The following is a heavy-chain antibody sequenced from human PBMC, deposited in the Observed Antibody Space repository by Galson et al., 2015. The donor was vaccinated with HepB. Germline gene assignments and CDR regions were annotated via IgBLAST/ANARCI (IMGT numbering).Heavy chain of an antibody. CDR1: EFTFSDYH. J-gene: IGHJ3*01. Sequence: SLRLSCAASEFTFSDYHMSWIRQAPGKGLEWVSYISSGGTTTYYADSVTGRFAISRDNAENSLFPQMNSLRVEDTAVYYCVRQVYGGGDAFDVWGQGTMVTVSS. CDR2: ISSGGTTT. CDR3: VRQVYGGGDAFDV. D-gene: IGHD5/OR15-5a*01. V-gene: IGHV3-11*01.